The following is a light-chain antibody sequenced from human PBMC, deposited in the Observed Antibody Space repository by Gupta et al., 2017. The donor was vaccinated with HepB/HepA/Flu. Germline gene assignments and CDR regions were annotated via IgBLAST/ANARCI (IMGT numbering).Light chain of an antibody. CDR1: QSLLDSDGKTY. V-gene: IGKV2D-29*01. J-gene: IGKJ4*01. CDR3: RQSIELPPLT. Sequence: DIVMTQRPVSLSVTPGQPASMSCKSSQSLLDSDGKTYLYWLLQKPGRPPQLLIYEVSKLFAGVPDRFSGSGSETDFTLKISRVEPEDVGTYYCRQSIELPPLTFGGGTMVEIK. CDR2: EVS.